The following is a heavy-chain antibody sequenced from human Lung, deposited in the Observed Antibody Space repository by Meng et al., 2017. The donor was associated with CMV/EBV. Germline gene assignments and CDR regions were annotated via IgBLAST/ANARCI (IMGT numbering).Heavy chain of an antibody. CDR3: ARGTPNVFWTGYLYYGIDV. Sequence: SXRLXCAASGFTFSDHYMSWIRQAPGKGLEWVAYISNSGNIIYYADSVKGRFSITRDNAKNSMYLQMNSLRADDTAVYYCARGTPNVFWTGYLYYGIDVWXQGTMVTVSS. CDR2: ISNSGNII. V-gene: IGHV3-11*01. D-gene: IGHD3/OR15-3a*01. CDR1: GFTFSDHY. J-gene: IGHJ6*02.